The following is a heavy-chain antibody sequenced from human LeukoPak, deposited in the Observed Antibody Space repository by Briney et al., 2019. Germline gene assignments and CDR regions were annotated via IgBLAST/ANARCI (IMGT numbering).Heavy chain of an antibody. V-gene: IGHV3-20*04. J-gene: IGHJ4*02. Sequence: GGSLRLSCAASGFTFDDYGMSWVRQAPGKGLEGVSGINWNGGSTGYADSVKGRFTISRDNAKNSLYLQMNSLRAEDTALYYCATGGITIFGVVTYPNDWGQGTLVTVSS. CDR3: ATGGITIFGVVTYPND. CDR2: INWNGGST. D-gene: IGHD3-3*01. CDR1: GFTFDDYG.